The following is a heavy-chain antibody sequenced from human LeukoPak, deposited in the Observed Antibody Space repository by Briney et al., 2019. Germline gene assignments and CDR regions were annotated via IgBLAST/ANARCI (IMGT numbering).Heavy chain of an antibody. CDR1: GFTFSSYS. CDR2: ISSSSSTI. D-gene: IGHD2-21*02. J-gene: IGHJ1*01. Sequence: GGSLRLSCAASGFTFSSYSMNWVRQAPGKGLEWVSYISSSSSTIYYADSVKGRFTISRDNAKNSLYLQMNSLRAEDTAAYYCARANCGGDCYSLQHWGQGTLVTVSS. CDR3: ARANCGGDCYSLQH. V-gene: IGHV3-48*01.